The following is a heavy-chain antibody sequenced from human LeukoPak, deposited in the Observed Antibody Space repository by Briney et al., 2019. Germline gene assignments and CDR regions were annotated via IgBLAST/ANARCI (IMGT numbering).Heavy chain of an antibody. J-gene: IGHJ5*02. Sequence: PSQTLSLTCTVSGGSISSGDYYWSWIRQPPGKGLEWIGYIYHSGSTYYNPSLKSRVTISVDTSKNQFSLKLSSVTAADTAVYYCARVRTYYDFWSGYSYNWFDPWGQGTLVTVSS. V-gene: IGHV4-30-4*01. CDR1: GGSISSGDYY. CDR3: ARVRTYYDFWSGYSYNWFDP. D-gene: IGHD3-3*01. CDR2: IYHSGST.